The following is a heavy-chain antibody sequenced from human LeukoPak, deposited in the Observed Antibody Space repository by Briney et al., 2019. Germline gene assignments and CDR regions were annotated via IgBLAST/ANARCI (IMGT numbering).Heavy chain of an antibody. CDR3: ARNREYYYYMDV. D-gene: IGHD1-26*01. V-gene: IGHV3-7*01. J-gene: IGHJ6*03. CDR1: GFTFSSYW. CDR2: IKQDGSER. Sequence: TGGSLRLSCAASGFTFSSYWMSWVRQAPGKGLEWVANIKQDGSERYYVDSVKGRFTISRDNAKNSLSLQMNSLRVEDTAVYYCARNREYYYYMDVWGKGTTVTVSS.